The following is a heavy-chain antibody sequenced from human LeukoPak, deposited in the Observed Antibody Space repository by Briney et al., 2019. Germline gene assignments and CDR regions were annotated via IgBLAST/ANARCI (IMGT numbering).Heavy chain of an antibody. CDR2: IYYRGST. J-gene: IGHJ4*02. Sequence: TSETLSLTCTVSGGSISPYFWSRIRQPPGKGLEWIGYIYYRGSTNYNPSLKSRVTISLDTSKDQFSLKLSSVTAADTAVYYSAREGVVKGYFDYWGQGTLVTVSS. CDR1: GGSISPYF. D-gene: IGHD3-3*01. CDR3: AREGVVKGYFDY. V-gene: IGHV4-59*01.